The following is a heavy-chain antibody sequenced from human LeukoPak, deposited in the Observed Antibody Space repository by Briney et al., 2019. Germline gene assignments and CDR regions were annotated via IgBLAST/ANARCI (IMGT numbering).Heavy chain of an antibody. CDR3: TTDKRRSNNWYDLYTWFDP. V-gene: IGHV3-15*01. J-gene: IGHJ5*02. D-gene: IGHD1-1*01. Sequence: NPGGSLRLSCAASGFTFSHAWMSWVRQAPGKGLEWVGRLKSKTDGGTTDYAAPVKGRFTISRDDSKNTLYLQMNSLKTEDTAVYYCTTDKRRSNNWYDLYTWFDPWGQGTLVTVSS. CDR2: LKSKTDGGTT. CDR1: GFTFSHAW.